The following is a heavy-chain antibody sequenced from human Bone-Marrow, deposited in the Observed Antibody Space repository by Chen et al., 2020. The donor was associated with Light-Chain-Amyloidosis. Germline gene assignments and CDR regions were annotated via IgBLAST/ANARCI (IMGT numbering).Heavy chain of an antibody. CDR2: LSPSGLTT. V-gene: IGHV3-23*01. Sequence: EVQLLESGGGLVQPGGSLRISCAASGFTFSNDAMSWVRQAPGKGLEWVSTLSPSGLTTFYADSVKGRFTISRDNSKNTLFLQVSSLRAEDTAVYYCATRGQSGYDQSYKGMDVWGQGTTVTVP. CDR1: GFTFSNDA. CDR3: ATRGQSGYDQSYKGMDV. J-gene: IGHJ6*02. D-gene: IGHD5-12*01.